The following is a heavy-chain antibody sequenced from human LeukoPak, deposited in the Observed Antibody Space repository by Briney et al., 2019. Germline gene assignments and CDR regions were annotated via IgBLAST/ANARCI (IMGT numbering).Heavy chain of an antibody. CDR2: IYYSRST. J-gene: IGHJ4*02. D-gene: IGHD3-3*01. V-gene: IGHV4-31*03. CDR3: AREKTYVFWSGYSDY. CDR1: AGSISSGGYY. Sequence: SQTLSLTCTLSAGSISSGGYYWSWIRQHPGKGLEWTGYIYYSRSTYYNPSLKSRVTISVDTSKNQFSLKLSCVSAADTAVYYCAREKTYVFWSGYSDYWGQGTLVTVSS.